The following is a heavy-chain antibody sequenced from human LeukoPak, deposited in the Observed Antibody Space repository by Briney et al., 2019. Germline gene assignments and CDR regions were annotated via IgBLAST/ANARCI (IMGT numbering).Heavy chain of an antibody. CDR2: ISYDGSNK. CDR3: ARAHFMGSYFDY. V-gene: IGHV3-30-3*01. D-gene: IGHD3-10*01. CDR1: GVASSRDA. Sequence: RGSLRLSCAASGVASSRDAIRGVRHAPGKGVGWGAVISYDGSNKYYADSVKGRFTISRDNSKNTLYLQMNSLRAEDTAVYYCARAHFMGSYFDYWGQGPLVTVSS. J-gene: IGHJ4*02.